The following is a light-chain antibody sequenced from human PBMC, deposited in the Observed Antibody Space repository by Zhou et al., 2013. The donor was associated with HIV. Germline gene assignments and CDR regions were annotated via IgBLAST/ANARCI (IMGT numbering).Light chain of an antibody. J-gene: IGLJ3*02. V-gene: IGLV1-40*01. CDR1: SSNIGAGYD. CDR3: QSYDSSLSGWV. CDR2: GNS. Sequence: QSVLTQPLSVSGAPGQRVTISCTGSSSNIGAGYDVHWYQQLPGTAPKLLIYGNSNRPSGVPDRFSGSKSGTSASLAITGLQAEDEADYYCQSYDSSLSGWVFGGGTKLTAL.